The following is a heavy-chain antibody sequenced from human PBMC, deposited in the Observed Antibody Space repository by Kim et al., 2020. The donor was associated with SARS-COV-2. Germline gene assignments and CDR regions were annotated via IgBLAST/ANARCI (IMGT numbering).Heavy chain of an antibody. CDR1: GYTFTSYG. V-gene: IGHV1-18*01. J-gene: IGHJ3*02. D-gene: IGHD4-17*01. Sequence: ASVKVSCKASGYTFTSYGISWVRQAPGQGLEWMGWISAYNGNTNYAQKLQGRVTMTTDTSTSTAYMELRSLRSDDTAVYYCARDRPTVVPRPGAFDIWGQGTMVTVSS. CDR2: ISAYNGNT. CDR3: ARDRPTVVPRPGAFDI.